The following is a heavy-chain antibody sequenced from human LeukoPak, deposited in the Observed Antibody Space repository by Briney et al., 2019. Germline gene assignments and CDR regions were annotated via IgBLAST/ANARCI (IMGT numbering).Heavy chain of an antibody. CDR1: GYTFTGYY. J-gene: IGHJ3*02. D-gene: IGHD6-19*01. Sequence: ASVKVSCKASGYTFTGYYMHWVRQAPGEGLEWMGWINPNSGGKKYAQKFQGRVTMTRDTSINTAYMEVRRLTSDDTAVYYFARERGTLAVAGDAVDIWGQGTMVTVSS. CDR2: INPNSGGK. V-gene: IGHV1-2*02. CDR3: ARERGTLAVAGDAVDI.